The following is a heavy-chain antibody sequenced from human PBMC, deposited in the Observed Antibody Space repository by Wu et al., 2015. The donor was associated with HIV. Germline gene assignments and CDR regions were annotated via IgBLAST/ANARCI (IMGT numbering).Heavy chain of an antibody. J-gene: IGHJ4*02. CDR2: IIPIFGTA. CDR3: ARADPADYGGKVGSLLDY. CDR1: GGTFSSYA. D-gene: IGHD4-23*01. Sequence: QVQLVQSGAEVKKPGSSVKVSCKASGGTFSSYAISWVRQAPGQGLEWMGGIIPIFGTANYAQKFQGRVTITADESTSTAYMELSSLRSEDTAVYYCARADPADYGGKVGSLLDYWGQGTLVTVSS. V-gene: IGHV1-69*12.